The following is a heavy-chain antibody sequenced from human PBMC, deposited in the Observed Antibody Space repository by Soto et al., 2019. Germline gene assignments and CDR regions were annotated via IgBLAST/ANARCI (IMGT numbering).Heavy chain of an antibody. D-gene: IGHD3-10*01. Sequence: ASVKVSCKASGYTFTSYYIHWVRQAPGQGLEWMGIITPSGGSTNYAQKFQGRVTITADKSTSTAYMELSSLRSEDTAVYYCARDYYYGSGSLFQHWGQGTLVTVSS. CDR2: ITPSGGST. J-gene: IGHJ1*01. V-gene: IGHV1-46*01. CDR3: ARDYYYGSGSLFQH. CDR1: GYTFTSYY.